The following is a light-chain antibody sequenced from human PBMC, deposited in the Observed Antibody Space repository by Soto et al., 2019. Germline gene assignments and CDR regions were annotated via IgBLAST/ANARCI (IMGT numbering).Light chain of an antibody. V-gene: IGKV1-9*01. CDR1: QGISHF. CDR3: QQLNGYPMYT. CDR2: AAS. J-gene: IGKJ2*01. Sequence: DIQLTQSPSFLSASVGDRVTITCRASQGISHFLAWYQQKPGKAPKTLICAASTLLSGVPSRFSGSGSGTEFTLTISSLQPEDFATYYCQQLNGYPMYTFGQGTKLAIK.